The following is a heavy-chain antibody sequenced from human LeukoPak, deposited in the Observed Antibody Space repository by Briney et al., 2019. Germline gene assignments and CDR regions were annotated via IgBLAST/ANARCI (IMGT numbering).Heavy chain of an antibody. D-gene: IGHD2-2*01. J-gene: IGHJ3*02. CDR3: VKTRLSDHIVPASERADDACDM. V-gene: IGHV4-39*07. CDR1: GGSISSSRYY. CDR2: IHYSGST. Sequence: PSETRSLTCTVSGGSISSSRYYWGWIRQPPGKGLEWIGSIHYSGSTYYNPPLKSRVTVSVDTSENQFSLKLCSVAAADTAVYFCVKTRLSDHIVPASERADDACDMWGQGTMVTVSS.